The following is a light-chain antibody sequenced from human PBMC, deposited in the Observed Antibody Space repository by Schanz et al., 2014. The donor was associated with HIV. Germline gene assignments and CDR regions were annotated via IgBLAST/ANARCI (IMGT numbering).Light chain of an antibody. Sequence: QSVLAQPPSVSGAPGQRVTISCTGTSSNIGAGYDVHWYQLLPGTAPTLLIFDNTNRPSGVPARFSGSKSGSSASLAISGLQADDEADYYCSSYTSSRVVFGGGTKLTVL. J-gene: IGLJ2*01. V-gene: IGLV1-40*01. CDR2: DNT. CDR1: SSNIGAGYD. CDR3: SSYTSSRVV.